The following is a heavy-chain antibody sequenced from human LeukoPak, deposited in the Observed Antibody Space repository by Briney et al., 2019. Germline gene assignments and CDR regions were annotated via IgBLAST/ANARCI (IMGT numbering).Heavy chain of an antibody. CDR2: IRYDGSNK. Sequence: GGSLKLSCAASGFTFSSYGMHWVRQAPGKGLEWVAFIRYDGSNKYYADSVKGRFTISRDNSKNTLYLQMNSLRAEDTAVYYCAKDGTWYSSGWSNDWGQGTLVTVSS. CDR3: AKDGTWYSSGWSND. J-gene: IGHJ4*02. CDR1: GFTFSSYG. D-gene: IGHD6-19*01. V-gene: IGHV3-30*02.